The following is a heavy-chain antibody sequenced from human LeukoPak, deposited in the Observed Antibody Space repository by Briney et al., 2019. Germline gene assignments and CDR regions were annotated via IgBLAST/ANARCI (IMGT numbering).Heavy chain of an antibody. CDR2: INHSGST. Sequence: PSETLSLTCAVYGGSFSGYYWSWIRQPPGKGLEWIGEINHSGSTNYNPSLKSRVTISVDTSKNQFSLKLSSVTAADTAVYYCARVEVGTMTMDVWGKGTTVTVSS. J-gene: IGHJ6*03. V-gene: IGHV4-34*01. D-gene: IGHD3-22*01. CDR3: ARVEVGTMTMDV. CDR1: GGSFSGYY.